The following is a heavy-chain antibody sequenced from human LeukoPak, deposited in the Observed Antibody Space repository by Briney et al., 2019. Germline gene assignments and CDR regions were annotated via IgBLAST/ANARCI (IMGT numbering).Heavy chain of an antibody. CDR3: ARETYCSGGSCYQFDS. J-gene: IGHJ4*02. V-gene: IGHV4-61*02. CDR2: IYTSGST. Sequence: SQTLSLTCTVSDGSISSGRYYWSWIRQPAGKGLEWIGRIYTSGSTNYNPSFKSRVTISVDTSKNQFSLKLSSVTAADTAVYFCARETYCSGGSCYQFDSWGQGTLVTVSS. D-gene: IGHD2-15*01. CDR1: DGSISSGRYY.